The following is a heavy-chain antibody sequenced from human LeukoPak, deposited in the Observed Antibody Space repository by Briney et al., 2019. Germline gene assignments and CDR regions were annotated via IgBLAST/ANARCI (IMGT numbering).Heavy chain of an antibody. V-gene: IGHV3-53*01. J-gene: IGHJ3*02. CDR1: GFTLSSYW. Sequence: GGSLRLSCAASGFTLSSYWMHWVRQAPGKGLEWVSVIYSGGSTYYADSVKGRFTISRDNSKNTLYLQMNSLRAEDTAVYYCARADSSGYYLNSDAFDIWGQGTMVTVSS. CDR2: IYSGGST. D-gene: IGHD3-22*01. CDR3: ARADSSGYYLNSDAFDI.